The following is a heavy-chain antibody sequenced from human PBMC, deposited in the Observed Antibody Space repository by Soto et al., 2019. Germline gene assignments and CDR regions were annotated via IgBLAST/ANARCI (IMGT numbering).Heavy chain of an antibody. CDR3: AREVGYSSSWYEDLNGDY. J-gene: IGHJ4*02. V-gene: IGHV1-18*01. D-gene: IGHD6-13*01. CDR1: GYTFTSYG. CDR2: ISAYNGNT. Sequence: QVQLVQSVAEVKKPGASVKVSCKASGYTFTSYGISWVRQAPGQGLEWMGWISAYNGNTNYAQKLQGRVTMNTDTTTSTAYMELRRLRSDDTAVYYCAREVGYSSSWYEDLNGDYWGQGTLVTVSS.